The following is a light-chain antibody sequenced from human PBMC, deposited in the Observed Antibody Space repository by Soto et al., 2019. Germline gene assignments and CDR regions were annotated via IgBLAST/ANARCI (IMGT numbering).Light chain of an antibody. V-gene: IGKV1-39*01. Sequence: DIQMTQSPSSLSASVGDRVTITCRASQSISSYLNWYQQKPGKAPNLLIYAASNLQSGVPSRFSGSGYGTDFTLTISGLQSEDFAVYYCQQYNNWPPITFGRGTRLEIK. CDR2: AAS. J-gene: IGKJ5*01. CDR3: QQYNNWPPIT. CDR1: QSISSY.